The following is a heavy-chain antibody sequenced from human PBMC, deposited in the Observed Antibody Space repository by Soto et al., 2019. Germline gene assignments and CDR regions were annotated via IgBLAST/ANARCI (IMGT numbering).Heavy chain of an antibody. D-gene: IGHD3-10*01. CDR3: ANPAVGSGRSNWFDP. V-gene: IGHV3-23*01. CDR1: GFTFSSYA. Sequence: EVQLLESGGGLVQPGGSLRLSCAASGFTFSSYAMSWVRQAPGKGLEWVSDISGSGGSTYYADSVKGRFTISRDNSKNTLDRQMNSMRAEDTAVYYCANPAVGSGRSNWFDPWGQGTLVTVSS. CDR2: ISGSGGST. J-gene: IGHJ5*02.